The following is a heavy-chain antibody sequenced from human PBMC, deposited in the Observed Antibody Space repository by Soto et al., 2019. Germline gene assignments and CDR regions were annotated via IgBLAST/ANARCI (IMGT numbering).Heavy chain of an antibody. D-gene: IGHD3-22*01. J-gene: IGHJ3*02. V-gene: IGHV3-33*01. CDR1: GFTFSSYG. CDR3: ARTYYYDSSGSIGAFDI. CDR2: IWYDGSNK. Sequence: WVLRLSCAASGFTFSSYGMHWVRQAPGKXLEWVAVIWYDGSNKYYADSVKGRFTISRDNSKNTLYLQMNSLRAEDTAVYYCARTYYYDSSGSIGAFDIWGQGSMVTVSS.